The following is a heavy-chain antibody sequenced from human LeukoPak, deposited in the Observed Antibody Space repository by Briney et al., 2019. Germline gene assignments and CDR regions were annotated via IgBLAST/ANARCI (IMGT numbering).Heavy chain of an antibody. Sequence: PSGTLSLTCTVSGGSISSHYWSWIRQPPGKGLEWIGYISSIGSTNYNPSLKSRVTISVDTSKNQFSLKLTSVTAADTAVYFCARDPTTVTKGLDIWGQGTMVTVSS. V-gene: IGHV4-59*11. CDR2: ISSIGST. J-gene: IGHJ3*02. CDR1: GGSISSHY. CDR3: ARDPTTVTKGLDI. D-gene: IGHD4-17*01.